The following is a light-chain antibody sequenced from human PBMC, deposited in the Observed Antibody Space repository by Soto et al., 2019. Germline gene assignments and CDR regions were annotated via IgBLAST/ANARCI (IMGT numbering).Light chain of an antibody. V-gene: IGKV3-11*01. Sequence: EVLLTHSPAPLSLSPGERATLSCRASQSVSSHLTWDQQKPGQAPRLLIYDASNRATGIPARFSGSGSGTDFTLTIRSLEPEDFAVYYCQQRTNWRLTFGGGTKVEIK. J-gene: IGKJ4*01. CDR3: QQRTNWRLT. CDR2: DAS. CDR1: QSVSSH.